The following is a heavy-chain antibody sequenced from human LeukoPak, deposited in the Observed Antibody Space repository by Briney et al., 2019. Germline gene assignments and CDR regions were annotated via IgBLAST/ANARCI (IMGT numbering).Heavy chain of an antibody. Sequence: ASVKVSCKVSGYTLTELSMHWVRQAPGKGLEWTGGFDPEDGETIYAQKFQGRVTMTEDTSTDTAYMELSSLRSEDTAVYYCATDHTGTTGTVAEGDYWGQGTLVTVSS. CDR3: ATDHTGTTGTVAEGDY. D-gene: IGHD6-13*01. J-gene: IGHJ4*02. CDR2: FDPEDGET. V-gene: IGHV1-24*01. CDR1: GYTLTELS.